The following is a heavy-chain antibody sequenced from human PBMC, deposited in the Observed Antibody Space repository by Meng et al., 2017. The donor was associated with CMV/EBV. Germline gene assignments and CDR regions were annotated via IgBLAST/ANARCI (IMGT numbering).Heavy chain of an antibody. D-gene: IGHD2-2*01. J-gene: IGHJ4*02. V-gene: IGHV4-30-4*08. CDR3: ARVGRTSCYDY. CDR1: GGSISSGDYS. Sequence: GRRRVKPSQPLSLTCTASGGSISSGDYSWSWIRQPPGKGLEWIGYIYYSGSTYYNPSLKSRVTISVDTSKNQFSLKLSSVTAADTAVYYCARVGRTSCYDYWGQGTLVTVSS. CDR2: IYYSGST.